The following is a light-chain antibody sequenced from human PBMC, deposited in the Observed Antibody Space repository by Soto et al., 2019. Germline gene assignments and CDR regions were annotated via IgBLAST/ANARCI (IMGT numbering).Light chain of an antibody. V-gene: IGLV2-18*02. Sequence: QSVLTQPPSVSGSPGQSVTISCTGTSSDVGSYNRVSWYQQPPGTAPKLMIYEVSNRPSGVPDRFSGSKSGNTASLTISGLQAEDEADDYCSSYTSSSTYVVFGGGTKLTVL. J-gene: IGLJ2*01. CDR1: SSDVGSYNR. CDR2: EVS. CDR3: SSYTSSSTYVV.